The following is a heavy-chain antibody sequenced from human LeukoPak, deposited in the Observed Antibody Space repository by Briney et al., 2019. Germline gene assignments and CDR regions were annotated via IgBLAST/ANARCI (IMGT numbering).Heavy chain of an antibody. CDR1: GYTFTDYY. Sequence: ATVKVSCKASGYTFTDYYMHWVRQAPGQGLEWMGWINPNSGGTNYAQKFQGRVTMTRDTSISTAYMELSRLRSDDTAVYYCARPDEDYYGSGSYSPLNYWGQGTLVTVSS. V-gene: IGHV1-2*02. J-gene: IGHJ4*02. CDR2: INPNSGGT. CDR3: ARPDEDYYGSGSYSPLNY. D-gene: IGHD3-10*01.